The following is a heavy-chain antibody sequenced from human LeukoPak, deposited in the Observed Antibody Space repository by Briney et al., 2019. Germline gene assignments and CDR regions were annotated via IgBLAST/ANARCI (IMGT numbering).Heavy chain of an antibody. CDR2: INPSGGST. V-gene: IGHV1-46*01. J-gene: IGHJ4*02. CDR3: ARRRMGYYDSSGYSDY. CDR1: GYTFTSYY. Sequence: ASVKVSCKASGYTFTSYYMHWVRQAPGQGLEWMGIINPSGGSTSYAQKFQGRVTMTRDTSTSTVYMELSSLRSEDTAVYYCARRRMGYYDSSGYSDYWGQGTLVTVSS. D-gene: IGHD3-22*01.